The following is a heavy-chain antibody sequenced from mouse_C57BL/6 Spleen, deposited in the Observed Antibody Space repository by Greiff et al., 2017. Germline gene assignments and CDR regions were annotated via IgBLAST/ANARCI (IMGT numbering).Heavy chain of an antibody. V-gene: IGHV5-4*03. CDR2: ISDGGSYT. J-gene: IGHJ2*01. CDR3: ARGSSGRDY. Sequence: EVMLVESGGGLVKPGGSLKLSCAASGFTFSSYAMSWVRQTPEKRLEWVATISDGGSYTYYPDNVKGRFTISRDNAKNNLYLQMSHLRSEDTAMYYCARGSSGRDYWGQGTTLTVSS. D-gene: IGHD3-2*02. CDR1: GFTFSSYA.